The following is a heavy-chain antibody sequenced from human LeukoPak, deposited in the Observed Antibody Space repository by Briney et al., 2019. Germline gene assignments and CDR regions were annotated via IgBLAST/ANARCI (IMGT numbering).Heavy chain of an antibody. CDR2: INPNSGGA. Sequence: ASVKVSCKASGYTFTGYYMHWVRQAPGQGLEWMGWINPNSGGANYAQKFQGRVTMTRDTSISTAYMELSRLRSDDTAVYYCARYDYSNLDMAEYFQHWGQGTLVTVSS. CDR1: GYTFTGYY. J-gene: IGHJ1*01. V-gene: IGHV1-2*02. CDR3: ARYDYSNLDMAEYFQH. D-gene: IGHD4-11*01.